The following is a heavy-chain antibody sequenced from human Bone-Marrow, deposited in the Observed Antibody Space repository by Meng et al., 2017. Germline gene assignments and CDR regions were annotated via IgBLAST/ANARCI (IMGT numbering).Heavy chain of an antibody. D-gene: IGHD3-9*01. V-gene: IGHV1-46*01. J-gene: IGHJ3*02. Sequence: ASVKVSCKASGYTFPDYWLHWVRRAPGQGLEWMGIINPSGGSTSYAQKFQGRVTMTRDTSTSTVYMELSSLRSEDTAVYYCARTLVDLRGAFDIWGQGTMVTVSS. CDR3: ARTLVDLRGAFDI. CDR2: INPSGGST. CDR1: GYTFPDYW.